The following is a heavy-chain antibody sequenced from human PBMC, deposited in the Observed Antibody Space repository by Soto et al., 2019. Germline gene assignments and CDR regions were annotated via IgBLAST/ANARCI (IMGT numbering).Heavy chain of an antibody. CDR1: GFIFRDYA. V-gene: IGHV3-23*01. J-gene: IGHJ4*02. CDR2: ISGSGDSA. D-gene: IGHD6-19*01. CDR3: GKERRGSGWSVCDF. Sequence: PGGSLRLSCAASGFIFRDYAMNWVRQAPGKWLEWVSDISGSGDSARYADSVKGRFTISRDNSRDTLYLHMNSLRVDDTAVYYCGKERRGSGWSVCDFWGQGDLVTVSS.